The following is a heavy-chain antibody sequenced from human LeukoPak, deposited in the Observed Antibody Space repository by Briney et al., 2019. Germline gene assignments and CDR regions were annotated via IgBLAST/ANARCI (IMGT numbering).Heavy chain of an antibody. Sequence: ASVKVSCKASGYTFTSYAMHWVRQAPGQRLEWMGRINAGNGNTKYSQKFQGRVTITRDTSASTAYMELSSLRSEDTAVYYCAADISGSYYFDYWGQGTLVTVSS. CDR1: GYTFTSYA. D-gene: IGHD1-26*01. CDR2: INAGNGNT. V-gene: IGHV1-3*01. CDR3: AADISGSYYFDY. J-gene: IGHJ4*02.